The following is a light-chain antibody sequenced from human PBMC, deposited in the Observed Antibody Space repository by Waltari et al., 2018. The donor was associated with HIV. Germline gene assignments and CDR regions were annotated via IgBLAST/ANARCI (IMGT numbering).Light chain of an antibody. CDR2: QDT. J-gene: IGLJ2*01. V-gene: IGLV3-1*01. CDR3: QAWDSSTVI. CDR1: NLDRKY. Sequence: SYELTQPPSVSVSPRQTTSITCSGPNLDRKYVCWYQQKPGQPPVLVIYQDTKRPSGIPERFSGSSSGNTATLTISGTQAVDEGDYYCQAWDSSTVIFGRGTKLTVL.